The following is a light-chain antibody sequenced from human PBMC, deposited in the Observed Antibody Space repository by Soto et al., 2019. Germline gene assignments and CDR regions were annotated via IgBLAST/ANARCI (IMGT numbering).Light chain of an antibody. CDR3: QRYNDGPFN. V-gene: IGKV1-27*01. CDR2: DAS. Sequence: DIQMTQSPSSLSASVGDRVTITCRASQDIYSYLAWYQQKPGEVPNLLIYDASTLQSGVPSRFSGSGSGPDFTLTISTLQPEDVATYYCQRYNDGPFNFGPGTKVDIK. CDR1: QDIYSY. J-gene: IGKJ3*01.